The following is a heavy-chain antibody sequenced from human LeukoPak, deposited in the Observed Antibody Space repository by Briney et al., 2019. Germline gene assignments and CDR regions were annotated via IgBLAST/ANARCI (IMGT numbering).Heavy chain of an antibody. CDR3: ARDLLGYCSGGSCCLDY. CDR1: GYTFTSYG. CDR2: VSAYNGNT. D-gene: IGHD2-15*01. V-gene: IGHV1-18*04. Sequence: ASVKVSCKASGYTFTSYGISWVRQAPGQGLEWMGWVSAYNGNTNYAQKLQGRVTMTTDTSTSTAYMELRSLRSDDTAVYYCARDLLGYCSGGSCCLDYWGQGTLVTVSS. J-gene: IGHJ4*02.